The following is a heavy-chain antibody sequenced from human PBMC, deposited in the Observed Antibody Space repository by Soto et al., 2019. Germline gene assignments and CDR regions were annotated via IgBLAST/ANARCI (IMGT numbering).Heavy chain of an antibody. D-gene: IGHD3-3*01. Sequence: SETLSLTCAVYGGSFSGYYWSWILQPPGKGLEWIGEINHSGSTNYNPSLKSRVTISVDTSKNQFSLKLSSVTAADTAVYYCARATRYYDFWSGRSSGMDVWGQGTTVTVSS. CDR1: GGSFSGYY. CDR2: INHSGST. J-gene: IGHJ6*02. CDR3: ARATRYYDFWSGRSSGMDV. V-gene: IGHV4-34*01.